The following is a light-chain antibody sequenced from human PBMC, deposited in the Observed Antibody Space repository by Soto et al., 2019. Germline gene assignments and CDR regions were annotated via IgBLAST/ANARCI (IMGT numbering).Light chain of an antibody. J-gene: IGLJ1*01. CDR1: SSDFGGYNY. CDR3: SSYAGSNNFVV. CDR2: EVS. Sequence: QSVLTQPPSASGSPGQSVTISCPGTSSDFGGYNYVSWYQQHPGKAPKLMIYEVSKRPSGVPDRFSGSKSGNTASLTVSGLQAEDEADYYCSSYAGSNNFVVFGTGTKVTV. V-gene: IGLV2-8*01.